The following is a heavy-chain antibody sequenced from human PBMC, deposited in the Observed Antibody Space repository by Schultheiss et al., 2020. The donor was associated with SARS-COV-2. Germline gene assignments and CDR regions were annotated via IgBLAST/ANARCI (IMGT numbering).Heavy chain of an antibody. V-gene: IGHV4-59*08. CDR1: DGSFSGYY. CDR2: IYYSGST. D-gene: IGHD5-24*01. J-gene: IGHJ6*02. Sequence: SQTLSLTCAVSDGSFSGYYWGWIRQPPGKGLEWIGYIYYSGSTYYNPSLKSRVTISVDTSKNQFSLKLSSVTAADTAVYYCARGTRGDGYHLNYYYYGMDVWGQGTTVTVSS. CDR3: ARGTRGDGYHLNYYYYGMDV.